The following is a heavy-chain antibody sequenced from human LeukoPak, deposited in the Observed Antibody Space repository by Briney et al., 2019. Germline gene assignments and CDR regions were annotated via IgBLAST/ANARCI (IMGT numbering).Heavy chain of an antibody. CDR2: INPNSGGT. J-gene: IGHJ3*02. V-gene: IGHV1-2*02. CDR1: GYTFTVYY. CDR3: ARDRNSGSSLDI. D-gene: IGHD6-6*01. Sequence: ASVKVSCKASGYTFTVYYLHWMRQAPGQGLEWMGWINPNSGGTAYAQNFQGRVTMTRDTSISTAYMELSSLKSDDTAVYYCARDRNSGSSLDIWGQGTMLTVSS.